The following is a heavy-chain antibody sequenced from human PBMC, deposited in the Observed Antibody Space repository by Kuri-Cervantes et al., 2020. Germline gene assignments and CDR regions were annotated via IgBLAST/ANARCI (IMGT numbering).Heavy chain of an antibody. CDR1: GYTFTTYD. CDR3: ARSLTGYYIDYYYGMDV. D-gene: IGHD3-9*01. J-gene: IGHJ6*02. CDR2: MNPNTGNT. V-gene: IGHV1-8*01. Sequence: ASVKVSCKASGYTFTTYDINWVRQATGQGLEWMGYMNPNTGNTGYAQKFQGRVTMTRDTSISTAYMELSSLRSEDTAVYYCARSLTGYYIDYYYGMDVWGQGTTVTVSS.